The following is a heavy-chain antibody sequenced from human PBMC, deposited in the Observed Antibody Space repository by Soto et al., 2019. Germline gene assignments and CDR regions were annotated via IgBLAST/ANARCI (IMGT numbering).Heavy chain of an antibody. CDR3: TRRPDAFDI. D-gene: IGHD6-6*01. J-gene: IGHJ3*02. CDR1: GFTSGFIFSTYA. Sequence: PGGSLRLSCIGSGFTSGFIFSTYAISWVRQAPGKGLEWVADISNSGAYTYYADSVKGRFTISRDNSNNILSLQMNSLRVEDTAIYYCTRRPDAFDIWGQGTMVIVSS. V-gene: IGHV3-23*01. CDR2: ISNSGAYT.